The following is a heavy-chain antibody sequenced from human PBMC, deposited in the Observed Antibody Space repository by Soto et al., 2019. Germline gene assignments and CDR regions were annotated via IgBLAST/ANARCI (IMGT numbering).Heavy chain of an antibody. D-gene: IGHD3-3*01. V-gene: IGHV3-23*01. CDR1: GLSFNLFA. CDR3: AKGQDIPIFDHFDP. Sequence: GGSLRLSFSASGFTASGLSFNLFAMHWVRQAPGKGLEWVSSISGGGSRTYYADSVKGRITVSRDNSKNTLYLEMNSLGDDDTAVYYCAKGQDIPIFDHFDPWGPGTLVTVS. CDR2: ISGGGSRT. J-gene: IGHJ5*02.